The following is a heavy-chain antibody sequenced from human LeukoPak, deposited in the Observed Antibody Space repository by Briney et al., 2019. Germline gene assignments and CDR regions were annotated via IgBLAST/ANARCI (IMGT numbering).Heavy chain of an antibody. CDR3: ARGPPNWGYDY. D-gene: IGHD7-27*01. CDR1: GFTFGKYW. J-gene: IGHJ4*02. CDR2: IKLDGSEK. V-gene: IGHV3-7*03. Sequence: GGSLRLSCVASGFTFGKYWMSWVRQAPGKGLEWVANIKLDGSEKNYVDSVKGRFTISRDNTKNSLYLQMNSLRAEDTAVFYCARGPPNWGYDYWGPGTLVTVSS.